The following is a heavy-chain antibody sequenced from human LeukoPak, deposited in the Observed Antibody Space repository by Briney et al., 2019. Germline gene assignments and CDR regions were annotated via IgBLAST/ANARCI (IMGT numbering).Heavy chain of an antibody. CDR1: GFTFSAYV. V-gene: IGHV3-30*04. CDR2: ISNDGNDK. J-gene: IGHJ4*01. Sequence: PGRSLRVSCAASGFTFSAYVMHWVRQAPGKGLECVAVISNDGNDKYYGDSVKGRFSISRDNSKNTLYLQMSSLRTEDTAVYYCARDGGYTGGWTYGAGDYWGQGTLVTVSS. D-gene: IGHD2-8*02. CDR3: ARDGGYTGGWTYGAGDY.